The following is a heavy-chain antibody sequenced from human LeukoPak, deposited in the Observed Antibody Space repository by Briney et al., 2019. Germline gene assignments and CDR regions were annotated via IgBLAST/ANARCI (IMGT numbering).Heavy chain of an antibody. CDR3: ARGRRTDYSISDVFDI. J-gene: IGHJ3*02. CDR1: GFTFSSYE. V-gene: IGHV3-48*03. CDR2: ISSSGSTI. Sequence: PGGSLRLSCAASGFTFSSYEMNWVRQAPGKGLEWVSYISSSGSTIYYADSVKGRFTISRDNAKNSLSLQMNSLRAEDTAVYYCARGRRTDYSISDVFDIWGQGTMATVSS. D-gene: IGHD4-11*01.